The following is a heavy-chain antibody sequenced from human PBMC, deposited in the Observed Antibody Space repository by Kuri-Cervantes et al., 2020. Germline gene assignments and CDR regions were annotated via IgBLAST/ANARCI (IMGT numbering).Heavy chain of an antibody. J-gene: IGHJ4*02. D-gene: IGHD1-26*01. V-gene: IGHV3-9*01. CDR1: RFTFDDYA. Sequence: LSLTCAASRFTFDDYAMHWVLQAPGKGLEWVSGISWNSGSIGYADSVKGRFTISRDNAKNSLYLQMNSLRAEDTALYYCAKDIFTRWRSGSYLGGMDYWGQGTLVTVSS. CDR3: AKDIFTRWRSGSYLGGMDY. CDR2: ISWNSGSI.